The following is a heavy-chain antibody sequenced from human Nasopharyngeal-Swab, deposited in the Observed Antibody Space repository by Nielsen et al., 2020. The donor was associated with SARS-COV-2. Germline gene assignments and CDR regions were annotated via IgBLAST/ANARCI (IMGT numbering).Heavy chain of an antibody. CDR3: ARYGERITIFGVVIKEAFDI. J-gene: IGHJ3*02. Sequence: SETLSLTCTVSGGSISSGGYYWSWIRQHPGKGLEWIGYIYYSGSTYYNPSLKSRVTISVDTSKNQFSLKLNSVTAADTAVYYCARYGERITIFGVVIKEAFDIWGQGTMVTVSS. CDR1: GGSISSGGYY. V-gene: IGHV4-31*03. D-gene: IGHD3-3*01. CDR2: IYYSGST.